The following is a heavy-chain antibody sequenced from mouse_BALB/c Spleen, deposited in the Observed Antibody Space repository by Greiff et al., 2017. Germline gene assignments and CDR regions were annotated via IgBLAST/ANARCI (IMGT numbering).Heavy chain of an antibody. CDR3: ARAGGFAY. Sequence: EVQRVESGGGLVKPGGSLKLSCAASGFTFSSYAMSWVRQTPEKRLEWVASISSGGSTYYPDTVKGRFTISRDNAKNTLYLQMSSLKSEDTALYYCARAGGFAYWGQGTLVTVSA. V-gene: IGHV5-6-5*01. CDR1: GFTFSSYA. CDR2: ISSGGST. J-gene: IGHJ3*01.